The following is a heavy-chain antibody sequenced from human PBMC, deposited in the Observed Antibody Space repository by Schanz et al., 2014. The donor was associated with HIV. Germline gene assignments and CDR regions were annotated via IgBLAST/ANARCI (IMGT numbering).Heavy chain of an antibody. CDR1: GFTFSTFG. CDR3: AREGGSSGHNGYFDY. CDR2: ISYDGSKK. Sequence: QVQLVESGGGLVKPGGSLRLSCAASGFTFSTFGMHWVRQAPGKGLECVAVISYDGSKKYYADSVKGRFTISRDNSKNTLYLQMNSLRAEDTAVYYCAREGGSSGHNGYFDYWGQGTLVTVSS. J-gene: IGHJ4*02. D-gene: IGHD6-19*01. V-gene: IGHV3-30*03.